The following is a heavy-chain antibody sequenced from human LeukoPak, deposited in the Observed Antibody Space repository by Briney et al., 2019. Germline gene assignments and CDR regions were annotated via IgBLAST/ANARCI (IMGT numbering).Heavy chain of an antibody. CDR2: ISYDGSNK. CDR3: AKDVDTSGSGSYVEGFDY. Sequence: GGSLRLSCAASGFTFSSYGMHWVRQAPGKGLEWVAVISYDGSNKYYADSVKGRFTISRDNSKNTLYLQMNSLRAEDTAVYYCAKDVDTSGSGSYVEGFDYWGQGTLVTVSS. CDR1: GFTFSSYG. V-gene: IGHV3-30*18. D-gene: IGHD3-10*01. J-gene: IGHJ4*02.